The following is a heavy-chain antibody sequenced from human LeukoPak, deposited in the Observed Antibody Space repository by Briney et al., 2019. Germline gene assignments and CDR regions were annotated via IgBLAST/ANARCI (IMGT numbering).Heavy chain of an antibody. CDR2: INWNGGST. V-gene: IGHV3-20*04. Sequence: GGSLRLSCAASGFTVDDYGMSWVRHAQGKGLEWVAGINWNGGSTVYVDSVKGRFTISRDDAKNSLYLQMNSLRAEDTALYYCAKPVGYDSSGFDYWGQGTLVTVSS. D-gene: IGHD3-22*01. CDR1: GFTVDDYG. CDR3: AKPVGYDSSGFDY. J-gene: IGHJ4*02.